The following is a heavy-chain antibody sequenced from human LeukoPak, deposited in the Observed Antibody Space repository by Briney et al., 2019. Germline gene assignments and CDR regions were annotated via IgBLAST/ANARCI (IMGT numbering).Heavy chain of an antibody. CDR3: AGYCSGGSYYSDAFDI. D-gene: IGHD2-15*01. Sequence: ASVKVSCKASGYTFTSYAMNWVRQAPGQGLEWMGWINTNTGNPTYAQGFTGRFVFSLDTSVSTAYLQISSLKAEDTAVYYCAGYCSGGSYYSDAFDIWGQGTMVTVSS. V-gene: IGHV7-4-1*02. CDR2: INTNTGNP. J-gene: IGHJ3*02. CDR1: GYTFTSYA.